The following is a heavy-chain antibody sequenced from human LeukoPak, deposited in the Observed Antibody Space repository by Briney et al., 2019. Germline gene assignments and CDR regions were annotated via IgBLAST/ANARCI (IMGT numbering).Heavy chain of an antibody. CDR2: ISAYNYNS. Sequence: ASVRVSCKASGYTFTNYYINWVRQAPGQGLEWMGWISAYNYNSNYAQKLQGRVTLTTDTSTSTAYMELRSLRSDDTAVYYCARGTAQPPDYWGQGTLVTVSS. J-gene: IGHJ4*02. V-gene: IGHV1-18*01. CDR3: ARGTAQPPDY. CDR1: GYTFTNYY. D-gene: IGHD2-2*01.